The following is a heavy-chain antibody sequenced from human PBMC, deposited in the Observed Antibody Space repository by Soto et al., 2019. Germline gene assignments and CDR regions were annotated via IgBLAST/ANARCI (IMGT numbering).Heavy chain of an antibody. CDR1: GYTFTSYY. CDR2: INPSGGST. Sequence: ASVKVSCKASGYTFTSYYMHWVRQAPGLGLEWMGIINPSGGSTSYAQKFQGRVTMTRDTSTSTVYMELSSLRSEDTAVYYCARVYCSGGSCYGIDYWGQGTLVIVSS. D-gene: IGHD2-15*01. J-gene: IGHJ4*02. V-gene: IGHV1-46*01. CDR3: ARVYCSGGSCYGIDY.